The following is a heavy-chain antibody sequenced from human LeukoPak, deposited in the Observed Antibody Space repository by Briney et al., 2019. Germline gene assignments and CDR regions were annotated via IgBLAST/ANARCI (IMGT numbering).Heavy chain of an antibody. V-gene: IGHV3-11*04. CDR2: ISSSGSTI. Sequence: GGSLRLSCAASGFTFSDYYMSWIRQAPGQGLEWVSYISSSGSTIYYADSVKGRFTISRDNAKTSLYLQMNRLRAEDTAVYCCAREVYGDYDLDYCGQGTLVTVSS. CDR1: GFTFSDYY. D-gene: IGHD4-17*01. CDR3: AREVYGDYDLDY. J-gene: IGHJ4*02.